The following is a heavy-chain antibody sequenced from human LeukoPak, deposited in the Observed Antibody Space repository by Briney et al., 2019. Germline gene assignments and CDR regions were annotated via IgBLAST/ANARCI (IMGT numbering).Heavy chain of an antibody. Sequence: GGSLRLSCAASGFTFSSYWMSWVRQAPGKGLEWMANIKQDGSEKYYVDSVKGRFTISRDNAKNSLYLQMNSLRAEDTAVYYCARLRYYGSGSYMDVWGKGTTVTVSS. V-gene: IGHV3-7*01. CDR1: GFTFSSYW. CDR2: IKQDGSEK. D-gene: IGHD3-10*01. CDR3: ARLRYYGSGSYMDV. J-gene: IGHJ6*03.